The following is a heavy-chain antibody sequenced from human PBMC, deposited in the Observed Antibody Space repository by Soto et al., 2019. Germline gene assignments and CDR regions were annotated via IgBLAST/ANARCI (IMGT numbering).Heavy chain of an antibody. D-gene: IGHD6-19*01. CDR1: GFTFSSYA. J-gene: IGHJ3*02. Sequence: PGGSLRLSCAASGFTFSSYAMHWVRQAPGKGLEWVAVISYDGSNKYYADSVKGRFTISRDNSKNTLYLQMNSLRAEDTAVYYCARDIALTVPDAFDIWGQGTMVTVSS. V-gene: IGHV3-30-3*01. CDR2: ISYDGSNK. CDR3: ARDIALTVPDAFDI.